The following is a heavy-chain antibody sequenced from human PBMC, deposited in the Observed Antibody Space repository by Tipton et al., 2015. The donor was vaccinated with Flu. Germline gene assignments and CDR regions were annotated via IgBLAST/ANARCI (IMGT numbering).Heavy chain of an antibody. Sequence: SLRISCAASGFTSSLYWMTWVRQAPGKGLEWVANIKQDGSQKYYVDSVKGRFTISRDNAKSSLYLQMNTPRAEDTAMYYCARVPEWLGYGFDIWGQGTLVTVSS. CDR2: IKQDGSQK. V-gene: IGHV3-7*03. CDR1: GFTSSLYW. CDR3: ARVPEWLGYGFDI. J-gene: IGHJ3*02. D-gene: IGHD3-3*01.